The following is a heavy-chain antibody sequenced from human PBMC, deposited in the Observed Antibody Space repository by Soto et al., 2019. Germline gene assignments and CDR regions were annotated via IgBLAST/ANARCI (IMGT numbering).Heavy chain of an antibody. J-gene: IGHJ5*02. Sequence: GSLRLSCSASGFTFSSYAMHWVRQAPGKGLEYVSAISSNGGSTYYADSVKGRFTISRDNSKNTLYLQMSSLRAEDTAVYYCVKGCSSTSCLDWFDPWGQGTLVTVSS. CDR2: ISSNGGST. V-gene: IGHV3-64D*06. CDR3: VKGCSSTSCLDWFDP. CDR1: GFTFSSYA. D-gene: IGHD2-2*01.